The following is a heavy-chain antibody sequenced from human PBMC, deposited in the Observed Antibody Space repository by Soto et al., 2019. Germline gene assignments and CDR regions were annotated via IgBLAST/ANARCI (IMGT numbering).Heavy chain of an antibody. CDR1: GGSISSGGYY. J-gene: IGHJ6*02. CDR3: ARVDTAMVGYYYYGMDV. Sequence: TSETLSLTCTVSGGSISSGGYYWTWIRQHPGKGLEWIGYIYYSGSTNYNPSLKSRVTISVDTSKNQFSLKLSSVTAADTAVYYCARVDTAMVGYYYYGMDVWGQGTTVTVSS. V-gene: IGHV4-61*08. D-gene: IGHD5-18*01. CDR2: IYYSGST.